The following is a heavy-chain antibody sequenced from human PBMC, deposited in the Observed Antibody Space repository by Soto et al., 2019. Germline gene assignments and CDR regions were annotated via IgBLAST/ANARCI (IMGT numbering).Heavy chain of an antibody. V-gene: IGHV4-4*02. CDR1: GGSFTSNNC. CDR3: ASRDPGTSVDY. CDR2: IYRTGST. D-gene: IGHD1-7*01. J-gene: IGHJ4*02. Sequence: QVQLQESGPGLLKPSVTLSLTCAVSGGSFTSNNCWTWVRQPPGQGLEWIVEIYRTGSTNYNPSLKSRVTVSLDKSENQFSLKVSSLTAADTAVYYCASRDPGTSVDYWGQGNLVSVSS.